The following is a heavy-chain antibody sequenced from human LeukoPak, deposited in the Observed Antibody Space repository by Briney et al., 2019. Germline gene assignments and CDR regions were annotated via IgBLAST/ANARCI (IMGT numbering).Heavy chain of an antibody. CDR2: INHSGST. J-gene: IGHJ6*03. CDR1: GGSFSGYY. Sequence: SETLSLTCAVYGGSFSGYYWSWIRQPPGKGLEWIGEINHSGSTNYNPSLKSRVTISVDTSKNQFSLKLSSVTAADTAVYYCARGGWHYYYYYMDVWGKGTTVTVSS. CDR3: ARGGWHYYYYYMDV. D-gene: IGHD6-19*01. V-gene: IGHV4-34*01.